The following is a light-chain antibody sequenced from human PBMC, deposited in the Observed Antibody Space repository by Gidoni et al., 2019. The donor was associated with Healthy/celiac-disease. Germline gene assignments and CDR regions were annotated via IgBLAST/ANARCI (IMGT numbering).Light chain of an antibody. Sequence: QSVLPQPPSASASSGPRVTIPCSGSSSNIGSNYVYWYQQLPGTAPKLLIYRNNQRPSGVPDRFSGSKSGTSASLAISGLRSEDEADYYCAAWDDSLSGRVFGGGTKLTVL. CDR2: RNN. J-gene: IGLJ3*02. CDR1: SSNIGSNY. V-gene: IGLV1-47*01. CDR3: AAWDDSLSGRV.